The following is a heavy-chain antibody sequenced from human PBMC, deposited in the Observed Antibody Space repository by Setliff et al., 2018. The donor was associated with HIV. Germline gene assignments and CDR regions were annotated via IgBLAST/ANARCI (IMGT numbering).Heavy chain of an antibody. D-gene: IGHD7-27*01. CDR2: IIPIFGTA. CDR1: GGTFSSYA. CDR3: ASSTADYLSIYY. Sequence: VASVKVSCKASGGTFSSYAISWVRQAPGQGLEWMGGIIPIFGTANYAQKFQGRVTITADESTSTAYMELSSLRSEDTAVYYCASSTADYLSIYYWGQGTLVTVSS. V-gene: IGHV1-69*13. J-gene: IGHJ4*02.